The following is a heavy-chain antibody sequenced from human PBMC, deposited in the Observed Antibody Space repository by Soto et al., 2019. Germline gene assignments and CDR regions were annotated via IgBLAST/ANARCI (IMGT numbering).Heavy chain of an antibody. Sequence: QVQLVQSGAEVKKPGSSVKVSCKASGGTFSSYTISWVRQAPGQGLEWMGRIIPILGIANYAQKFQGRVTITADKSTSTAYMELSSLRSEDTAVYYCARVFYDILTRYYNWFDPWGQGTLVTVSS. CDR3: ARVFYDILTRYYNWFDP. CDR2: IIPILGIA. V-gene: IGHV1-69*02. D-gene: IGHD3-9*01. CDR1: GGTFSSYT. J-gene: IGHJ5*02.